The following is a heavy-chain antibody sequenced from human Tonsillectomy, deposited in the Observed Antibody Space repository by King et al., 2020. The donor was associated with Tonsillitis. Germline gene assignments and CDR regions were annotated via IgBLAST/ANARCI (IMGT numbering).Heavy chain of an antibody. Sequence: VQLQESGPGLVKPSGTLSLTCAVSGGSISSRNWWTWVRQPPGKGLEWIGESSHTDNTNYNPSLGGRVTISVDKSKNQFSLNLNSLTAADTAVYYCARSDYIWGSYRRFDYWGQGALVTVSS. D-gene: IGHD3-16*02. CDR2: SSHTDNT. CDR3: ARSDYIWGSYRRFDY. J-gene: IGHJ4*02. V-gene: IGHV4-4*02. CDR1: GGSISSRNW.